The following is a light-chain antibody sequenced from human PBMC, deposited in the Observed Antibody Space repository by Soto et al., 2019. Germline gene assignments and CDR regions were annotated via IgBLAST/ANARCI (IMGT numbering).Light chain of an antibody. J-gene: IGLJ2*01. CDR2: SNN. Sequence: QSVLTQPPSASGTPGQRVTISCSGSSSNIGSNTVNWYQQLPGTAPKLLIYSNNQRPSGVPDRFSGSKSGTSASLAISGFQSEDEADYYCAAWDDSLHVVFGGGTQLTVL. V-gene: IGLV1-44*01. CDR1: SSNIGSNT. CDR3: AAWDDSLHVV.